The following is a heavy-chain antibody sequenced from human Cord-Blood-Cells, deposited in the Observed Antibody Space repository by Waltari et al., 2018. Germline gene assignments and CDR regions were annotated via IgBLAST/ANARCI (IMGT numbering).Heavy chain of an antibody. CDR3: ANPPMVGVDY. Sequence: EVQLLESGGGLVQPGVSLRLSCAASGFTFSSYAMSWVRQAPGKGLEWVTDISGSGGSIYYADSVKGRFTISRDNSKNTLYLQMNSRRAEDTAVYYCANPPMVGVDYWGQGTLVTVSS. CDR2: ISGSGGSI. CDR1: GFTFSSYA. V-gene: IGHV3-23*01. J-gene: IGHJ4*02. D-gene: IGHD2-8*01.